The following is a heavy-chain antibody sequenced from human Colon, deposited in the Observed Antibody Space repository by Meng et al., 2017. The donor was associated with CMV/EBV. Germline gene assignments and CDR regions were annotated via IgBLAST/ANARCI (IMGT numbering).Heavy chain of an antibody. J-gene: IGHJ5*02. Sequence: GGSLRLSCAASGFAFSYSEMNWVRQAPGKGLEWVANIKQDGSEKYYVDSVKGRFTISRDNAKNSLYLQMNSLRAEDTAVYYCARRLAAAGTSWFDPWGQGTLVTVSS. CDR1: GFAFSYSE. CDR3: ARRLAAAGTSWFDP. V-gene: IGHV3-7*01. D-gene: IGHD6-13*01. CDR2: IKQDGSEK.